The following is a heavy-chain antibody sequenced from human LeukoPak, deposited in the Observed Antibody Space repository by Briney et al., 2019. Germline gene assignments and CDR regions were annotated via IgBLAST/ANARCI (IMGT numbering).Heavy chain of an antibody. J-gene: IGHJ4*02. D-gene: IGHD3-10*01. CDR1: GGTFSSYA. Sequence: GASVKVSCKASGGTFSSYAISWVRQAPGQGLEWMGGIIPIFGTANYAQKFQGRVTITADESTSTAYMELSSLRSEDTAVYYCARDAAPYYYGSGSPGYWGQGTLVTVSS. V-gene: IGHV1-69*13. CDR2: IIPIFGTA. CDR3: ARDAAPYYYGSGSPGY.